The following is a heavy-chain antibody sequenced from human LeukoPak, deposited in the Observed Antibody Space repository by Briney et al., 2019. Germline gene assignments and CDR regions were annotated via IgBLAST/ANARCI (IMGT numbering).Heavy chain of an antibody. Sequence: SETLSLTCTVSGGSISSYHWSWIRQPPGKGLEWIGYIYYSGSTNYNPSLKSRVTISVDTSKNQFSLKLSSVTAADTAVYYCARDSRSGWYDWFDPWGQGALVTVSS. CDR3: ARDSRSGWYDWFDP. D-gene: IGHD6-19*01. V-gene: IGHV4-59*01. CDR2: IYYSGST. J-gene: IGHJ5*02. CDR1: GGSISSYH.